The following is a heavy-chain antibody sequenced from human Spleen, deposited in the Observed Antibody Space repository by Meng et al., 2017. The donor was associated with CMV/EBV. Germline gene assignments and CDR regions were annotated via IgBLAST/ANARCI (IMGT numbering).Heavy chain of an antibody. CDR2: IIPILNRP. CDR1: GYTFTSYG. CDR3: TRDCSGVSCPAGRYYYALDV. Sequence: SVKVSCKASGYTFTSYGISWVRQAPGQGLEWMGGIIPILNRPNYAQKFQGRVTITADKSTSTAYMELSNLRSEDTAMYYCTRDCSGVSCPAGRYYYALDVWGQGTSVTVSS. J-gene: IGHJ6*02. D-gene: IGHD2-15*01. V-gene: IGHV1-69*10.